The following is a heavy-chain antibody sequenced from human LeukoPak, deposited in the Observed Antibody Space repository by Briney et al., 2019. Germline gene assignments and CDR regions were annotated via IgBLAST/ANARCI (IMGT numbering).Heavy chain of an antibody. Sequence: PSETLSLTCAVYGGSFSGYYWSWIRQPPGKGLEWIGEINHSGSTNYNPSLKSRVTISVDTSKNQFSLKLSSVTAADTAVYYYARAVTVAGSSDYWGQGTLVTVSS. D-gene: IGHD6-19*01. CDR1: GGSFSGYY. CDR3: ARAVTVAGSSDY. J-gene: IGHJ4*02. CDR2: INHSGST. V-gene: IGHV4-34*01.